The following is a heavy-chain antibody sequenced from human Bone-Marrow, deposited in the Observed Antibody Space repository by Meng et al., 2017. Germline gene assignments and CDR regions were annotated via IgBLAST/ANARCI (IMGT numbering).Heavy chain of an antibody. CDR2: ISYDGSNK. Sequence: GGSLRLSCAASGFTFSSYAMHWVRQAPGKGLEWVAVISYDGSNKYYADSVKGRFTISRDNSKNTLYLQMNSLRAEDTAVYFCATGAAAADHWGQGSLVTVSS. J-gene: IGHJ4*02. CDR3: ATGAAAADH. CDR1: GFTFSSYA. D-gene: IGHD6-13*01. V-gene: IGHV3-30*04.